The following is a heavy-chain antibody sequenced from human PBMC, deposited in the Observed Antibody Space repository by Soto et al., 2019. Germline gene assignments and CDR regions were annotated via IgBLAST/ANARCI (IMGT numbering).Heavy chain of an antibody. J-gene: IGHJ5*02. CDR2: INAHSGGT. CDR3: ATDLTRQLAYWLDP. V-gene: IGHV1-2*02. CDR1: RLSFTCYD. Sequence: GASVKVSFKASRLSFTCYDIHWLLQSRGQGLEWMGWINAHSGGTEYAQKFQGRVTLTRDTSIATAYLTLTSLTSDDTALYYCATDLTRQLAYWLDPWGQGTQVTVSS. D-gene: IGHD6-6*01.